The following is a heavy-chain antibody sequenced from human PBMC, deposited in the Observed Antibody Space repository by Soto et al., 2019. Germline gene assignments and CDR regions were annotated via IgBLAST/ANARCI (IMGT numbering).Heavy chain of an antibody. CDR2: ITPIYRAS. Sequence: QVQLVQSEAEVKKPGSSVKVSCKASGGSFGNLAISWVRQAPGQGLEWVAGITPIYRASNYAEHFQGRISLTLAESTATTYLQLTSLTFEDSAIYYCAKDTTAGYNYWFFDLWGRGTQVTVSS. CDR1: GGSFGNLA. D-gene: IGHD4-4*01. V-gene: IGHV1-69*01. CDR3: AKDTTAGYNYWFFDL. J-gene: IGHJ2*01.